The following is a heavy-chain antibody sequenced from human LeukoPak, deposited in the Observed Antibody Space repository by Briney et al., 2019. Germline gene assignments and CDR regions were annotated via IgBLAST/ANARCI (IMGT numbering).Heavy chain of an antibody. CDR2: IYSGGST. CDR1: GFTVNSNY. CDR3: ARDYTYYDFSFPY. D-gene: IGHD3-3*01. Sequence: PGGSLRLSCAASGFTVNSNYMSWVRQAAGKGLEWVSVIYSGGSTYYADSVKGRFTISRDNSKNTLYLQMNSLRAEDTAVYYCARDYTYYDFSFPYWGQGTLVTVSS. J-gene: IGHJ4*02. V-gene: IGHV3-66*02.